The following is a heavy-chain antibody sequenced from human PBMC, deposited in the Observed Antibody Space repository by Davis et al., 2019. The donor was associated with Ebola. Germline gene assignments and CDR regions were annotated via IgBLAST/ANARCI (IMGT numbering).Heavy chain of an antibody. J-gene: IGHJ5*02. CDR1: GYTFTGYY. CDR2: INPNSGGT. CDR3: ARDGLWGYSGYGFPSS. Sequence: ASVKVSCKASGYTFTGYYMHWVRQAPGQGLEWMGWINPNSGGTNYAQKFQGRVTMTRDTSISTAYMELSSLRSEDTAVYYCARDGLWGYSGYGFPSSWGQGTLVTVSS. D-gene: IGHD5-12*01. V-gene: IGHV1-2*02.